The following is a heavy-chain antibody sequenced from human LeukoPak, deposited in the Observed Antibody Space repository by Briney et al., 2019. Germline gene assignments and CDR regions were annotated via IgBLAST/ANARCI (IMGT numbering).Heavy chain of an antibody. Sequence: GGSLRLSCAASGFNFSTYKMHWVRQAPGKGLVWVSRISSEDTTTTYADSVKGRFTISRDNDRNTLYLQMTSLRAEDSAVYYCVPNLFDYWGQGTLVTVSS. J-gene: IGHJ4*02. CDR2: ISSEDTTT. V-gene: IGHV3-74*01. CDR3: VPNLFDY. CDR1: GFNFSTYK.